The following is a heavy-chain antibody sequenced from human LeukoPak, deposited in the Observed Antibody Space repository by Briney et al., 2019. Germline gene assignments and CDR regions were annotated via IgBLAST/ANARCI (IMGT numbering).Heavy chain of an antibody. J-gene: IGHJ5*02. Sequence: SGPALVKPTQTLTLTCALSGISLTTSGERVSWIRQPPGKALERLARIDWDDDKFYSTSLKTRLTISKDTSKNQVVLTMTNMDPVDTATYYCARGYCSSTSCYPNWFDPWGPGTLVTVSA. CDR2: IDWDDDK. CDR3: ARGYCSSTSCYPNWFDP. D-gene: IGHD2-2*01. V-gene: IGHV2-70*04. CDR1: GISLTTSGER.